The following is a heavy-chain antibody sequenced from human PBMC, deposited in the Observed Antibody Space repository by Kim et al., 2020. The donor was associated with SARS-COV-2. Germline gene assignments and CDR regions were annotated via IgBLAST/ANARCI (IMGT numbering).Heavy chain of an antibody. CDR1: GGTFSSYA. V-gene: IGHV1-69*13. CDR3: ARDTNGLRLRYFDGSQSGYYYYGMDV. Sequence: SVKVSCKASGGTFSSYAISWVRQAPGQGLEWMGGIIPIFGTANYAQKFQGRVTITADESTSTAYMELSSLRSEDTAVYYCARDTNGLRLRYFDGSQSGYYYYGMDVWGQGTTVTVSS. J-gene: IGHJ6*02. D-gene: IGHD3-9*01. CDR2: IIPIFGTA.